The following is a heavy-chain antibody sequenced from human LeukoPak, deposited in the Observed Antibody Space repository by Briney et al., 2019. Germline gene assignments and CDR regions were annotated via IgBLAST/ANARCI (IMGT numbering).Heavy chain of an antibody. D-gene: IGHD3-3*01. V-gene: IGHV4-34*01. CDR3: ARCPYYDFWSGYYNRGYYYYGMDV. J-gene: IGHJ6*02. CDR1: GGSFSGYY. CDR2: INHSGST. Sequence: KPSETLSLTCAVYGGSFSGYYWSGIRQPPGKGLEWIGEINHSGSTNYNPSLKSRVTISVGTSKNQFSLKLSSVTAADTAVYYCARCPYYDFWSGYYNRGYYYYGMDVWGQGTTVTVSS.